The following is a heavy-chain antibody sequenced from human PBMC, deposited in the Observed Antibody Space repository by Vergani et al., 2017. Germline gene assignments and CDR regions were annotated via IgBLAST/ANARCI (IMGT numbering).Heavy chain of an antibody. Sequence: QVQLVQSGAEVKKPGSSVKVSCKASGGAFSSYAISWVRQAPGQGLEWMGGIIPIFGTANYAQKFQGRVTITAAESTSTAYMELSSLRSEDTAVYYCARRYCSSTSCYSSEVHWGQGTLVTVSS. J-gene: IGHJ4*02. CDR1: GGAFSSYA. CDR3: ARRYCSSTSCYSSEVH. CDR2: IIPIFGTA. V-gene: IGHV1-69*01. D-gene: IGHD2-2*01.